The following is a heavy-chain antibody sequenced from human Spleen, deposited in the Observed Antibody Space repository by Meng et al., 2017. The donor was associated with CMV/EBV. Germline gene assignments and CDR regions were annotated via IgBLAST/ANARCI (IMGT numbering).Heavy chain of an antibody. V-gene: IGHV1-18*01. Sequence: WVQQAPGQRTEWMGWISAYSGNTNYTQNLQGRVTITTDTSTDTAYMELRSLRSDDTAVYYCARTRYCSSTTCYGRDDFWSGNNWFDPWGQGTLVTVSS. J-gene: IGHJ5*02. CDR2: ISAYSGNT. CDR3: ARTRYCSSTTCYGRDDFWSGNNWFDP. D-gene: IGHD2-2*01.